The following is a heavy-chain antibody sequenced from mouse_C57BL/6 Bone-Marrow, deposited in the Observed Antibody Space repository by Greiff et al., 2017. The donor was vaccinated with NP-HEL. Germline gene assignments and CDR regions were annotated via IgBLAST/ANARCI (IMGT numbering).Heavy chain of an antibody. CDR3: AREEGAHDDYYYAMDY. Sequence: VKLLESGAELMKPGASVKLSCKATGYTFTGYWIEWVKQRPGHGLEWIGEILPGSGSTNYNEKFKGKATFTADTSSNTAYMQLSSLTTEDSAIYYCAREEGAHDDYYYAMDYWGQGTSVTVSS. D-gene: IGHD2-3*01. V-gene: IGHV1-9*01. CDR2: ILPGSGST. CDR1: GYTFTGYW. J-gene: IGHJ4*01.